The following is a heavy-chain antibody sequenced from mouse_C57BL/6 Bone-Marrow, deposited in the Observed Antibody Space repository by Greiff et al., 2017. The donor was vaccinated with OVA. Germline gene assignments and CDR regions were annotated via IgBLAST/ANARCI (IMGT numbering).Heavy chain of an antibody. J-gene: IGHJ3*01. CDR1: GYTFTSYW. D-gene: IGHD1-1*01. Sequence: QVHVKQPGAELVKPGASVKMSCKASGYTFTSYWITWVKQRPGQGLEWIGDIYPGSGSTNYNEKFKSKATLTVDTSSSTAYMQLSSLTSEDSAVYYCASKSLRSSWFAYWGQGTLVTVSA. CDR2: IYPGSGST. V-gene: IGHV1-55*01. CDR3: ASKSLRSSWFAY.